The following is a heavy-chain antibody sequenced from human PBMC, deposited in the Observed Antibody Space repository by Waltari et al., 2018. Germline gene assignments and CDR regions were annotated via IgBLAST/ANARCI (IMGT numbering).Heavy chain of an antibody. D-gene: IGHD6-13*01. J-gene: IGHJ6*04. CDR2: INHSGST. Sequence: QVPLQQWGAGLLKPSETLSLTCAVYGGSFSGYYWSWIRQPPGKGLEWIGEINHSGSTNYNPSLKSRVTISVDTSKNQFSLKLSSVTAADTAVYYCARPIAASQLDVWGKGTTVTVSS. CDR1: GGSFSGYY. V-gene: IGHV4-34*01. CDR3: ARPIAASQLDV.